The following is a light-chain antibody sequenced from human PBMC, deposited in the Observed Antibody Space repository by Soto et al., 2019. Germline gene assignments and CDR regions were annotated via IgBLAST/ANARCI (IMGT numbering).Light chain of an antibody. CDR2: DVS. V-gene: IGLV2-14*01. CDR1: SSDVGGYNY. Sequence: QSALTQPASVSGSPGQSITISCTGTSSDVGGYNYVSWYQQHPGKAPKLMIYDVSNRPSGVSNRFSGSKSGNTASLTISGLQAEDEADYYCRSYTRSTTLSRFGSGTKVTVL. J-gene: IGLJ1*01. CDR3: RSYTRSTTLSR.